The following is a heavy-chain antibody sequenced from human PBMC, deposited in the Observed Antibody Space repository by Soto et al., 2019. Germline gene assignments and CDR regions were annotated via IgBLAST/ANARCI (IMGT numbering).Heavy chain of an antibody. CDR2: IYPGDSDT. D-gene: IGHD1-26*01. Sequence: TGESLKISCKGSGYSFTSYWIGWVRQMPGKGLEWMGIIYPGDSDTRYSPSFQGQVTISADKSISTAYLQWSSLKASDTAMYYCAGATAPRYYGMDVWGQGTTVTVSS. CDR3: AGATAPRYYGMDV. V-gene: IGHV5-51*01. J-gene: IGHJ6*02. CDR1: GYSFTSYW.